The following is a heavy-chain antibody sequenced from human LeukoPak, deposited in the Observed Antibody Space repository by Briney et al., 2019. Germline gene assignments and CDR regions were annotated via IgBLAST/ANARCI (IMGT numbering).Heavy chain of an antibody. V-gene: IGHV3-48*04. Sequence: GGSLRLSCAASGFTFSSYAMSWVRQAPGKGLEWVSYISSSGSTIYYADSVKGRFTISRDNAKNSLYLQMNSLRAEDTAVYYCARGDYYGSGSLIYYYYYYMDVWGKGTTVTISS. D-gene: IGHD3-10*01. CDR1: GFTFSSYA. CDR3: ARGDYYGSGSLIYYYYYYMDV. J-gene: IGHJ6*03. CDR2: ISSSGSTI.